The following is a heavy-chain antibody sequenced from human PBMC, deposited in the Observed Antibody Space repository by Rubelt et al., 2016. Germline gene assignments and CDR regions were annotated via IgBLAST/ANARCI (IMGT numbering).Heavy chain of an antibody. Sequence: GPGLVKPSQTLSLTCTVSGGSISSGGYYWSWIRQHPGKGLEWIGYIYYSGSTYYNPSLKSRVTISVDTSKNQFSLKLSSVTAADTAVYYCAREVFDFYYGLDVWGQGTTVTVSS. CDR1: GGSISSGGYY. J-gene: IGHJ6*02. CDR3: AREVFDFYYGLDV. V-gene: IGHV4-31*03. D-gene: IGHD3-3*01. CDR2: IYYSGST.